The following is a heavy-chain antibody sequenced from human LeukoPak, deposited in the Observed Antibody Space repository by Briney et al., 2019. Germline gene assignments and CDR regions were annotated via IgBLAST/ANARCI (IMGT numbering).Heavy chain of an antibody. CDR2: INHGGST. V-gene: IGHV4-39*07. J-gene: IGHJ1*01. D-gene: IGHD4-23*01. CDR3: ARYLDYGGNSRVFQH. Sequence: SETLSLTCAVSGGSISSNSYYWGWIRQPPGKGLEWIGEINHGGSTNYNPSLKSRVTISIDTSKNQFSLKLSSVTAADTAVYHCARYLDYGGNSRVFQHWGQGTLVTVSS. CDR1: GGSISSNSYY.